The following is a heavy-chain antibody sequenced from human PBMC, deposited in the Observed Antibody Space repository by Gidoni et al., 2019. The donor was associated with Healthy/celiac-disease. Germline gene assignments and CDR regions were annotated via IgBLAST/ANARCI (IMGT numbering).Heavy chain of an antibody. Sequence: QVQLVQSGAEVKKPGSSVKVSCKASGGTFSSYAISWVRQAPGQGLEWMGGIIPIFGTANYAQKFQGRVTITADESTSTAYMELSSLRSEDTAVYYCARDGAGAAAGTHAYYYYYMDVWGKGTTVTVSS. J-gene: IGHJ6*03. CDR3: ARDGAGAAAGTHAYYYYYMDV. CDR2: IIPIFGTA. CDR1: GGTFSSYA. V-gene: IGHV1-69*01. D-gene: IGHD6-13*01.